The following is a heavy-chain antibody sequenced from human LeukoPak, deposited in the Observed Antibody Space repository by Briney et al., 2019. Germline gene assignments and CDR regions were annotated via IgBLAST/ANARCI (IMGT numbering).Heavy chain of an antibody. CDR3: AREDSSGYFYYFDY. CDR1: GGSISSYY. D-gene: IGHD3-22*01. J-gene: IGHJ4*02. V-gene: IGHV4-59*01. CDR2: IYYSGST. Sequence: SPSETLSLTCTVSGGSISSYYWSWIRQPPGKGLEWIGYIYYSGSTNYNPSLKSRVTISVDTSENQFSLKLSSVTAADTAVYYCAREDSSGYFYYFDYWGQGTLVTVSS.